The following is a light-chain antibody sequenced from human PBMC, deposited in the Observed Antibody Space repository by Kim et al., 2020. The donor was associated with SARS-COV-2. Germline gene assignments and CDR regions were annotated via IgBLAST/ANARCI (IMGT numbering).Light chain of an antibody. CDR2: GKD. CDR3: NSRDSSGNHVA. V-gene: IGLV3-19*01. CDR1: DLRRYY. Sequence: ALGQTVRITCHGDDLRRYYASWYQQKPGQAPVFVIYGKDYRPSGIPDRFSGSSSGNTASLTITGAQAEDEADYYCNSRDSSGNHVAFGGGTQLTVL. J-gene: IGLJ2*01.